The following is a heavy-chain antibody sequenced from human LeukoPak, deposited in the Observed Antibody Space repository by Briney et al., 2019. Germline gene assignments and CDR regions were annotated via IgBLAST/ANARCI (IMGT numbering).Heavy chain of an antibody. CDR3: AKDSVRGYSGYGNDGFEI. CDR2: ISSGGTDT. J-gene: IGHJ3*02. D-gene: IGHD5-12*01. CDR1: GFTFSTYP. Sequence: GGSLRLSCAASGFTFSTYPISWVGQAPGKGLEWVSAISSGGTDTYYADSVKGRFTISRDNSKNTLYLQTNSLRAEDTAVYYCAKDSVRGYSGYGNDGFEIWGQGTMVTVSS. V-gene: IGHV3-23*01.